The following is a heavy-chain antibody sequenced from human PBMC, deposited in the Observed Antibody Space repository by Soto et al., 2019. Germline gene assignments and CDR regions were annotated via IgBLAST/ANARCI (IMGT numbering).Heavy chain of an antibody. CDR1: GYTFTDYY. D-gene: IGHD6-19*01. CDR2: INPNSGGT. J-gene: IGHJ6*02. Sequence: ASVKVSCKASGYTFTDYYMHWVRQAPGQGLEWMGWINPNSGGTNYAQKFQGRVTMTRDTSIGTAYMELNRLRSDDTAVYYCARDQSPSSGWPGMDVWGQGTTVTVSS. V-gene: IGHV1-2*02. CDR3: ARDQSPSSGWPGMDV.